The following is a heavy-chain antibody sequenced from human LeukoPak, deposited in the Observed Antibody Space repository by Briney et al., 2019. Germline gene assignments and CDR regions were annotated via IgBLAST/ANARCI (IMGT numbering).Heavy chain of an antibody. D-gene: IGHD1-26*01. CDR2: INPNNGGT. V-gene: IGHV1-2*06. CDR3: ARVASSGTYFDY. J-gene: IGHJ4*02. CDR1: VYTFTGYY. Sequence: ASLKVSCKASVYTFTGYYVDWVRQAPGQGLEWMGRINPNNGGTNYAQKFQGRVTMTRDTSISTAYMELSRLRSDDTAVYYCARVASSGTYFDYWGQGTLVTVSS.